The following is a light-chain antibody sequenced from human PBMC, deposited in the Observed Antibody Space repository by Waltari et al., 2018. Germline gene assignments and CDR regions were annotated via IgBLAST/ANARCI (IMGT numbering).Light chain of an antibody. CDR3: SSYTRSSTHL. Sequence: QSALTQPASVSGSPGQSITISCTGTSSDVGVYNYVSGYQQHPGKAPKLMTYDVIKRPSGVSKRFSGSKSGNTASLTNSGVQAEDEADYYCSSYTRSSTHLFGGVTKLTVL. V-gene: IGLV2-14*01. J-gene: IGLJ2*01. CDR1: SSDVGVYNY. CDR2: DVI.